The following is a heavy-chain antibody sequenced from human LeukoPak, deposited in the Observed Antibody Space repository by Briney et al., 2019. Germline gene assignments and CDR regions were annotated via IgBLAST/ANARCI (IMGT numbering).Heavy chain of an antibody. Sequence: GGSLRLSRAASGFTVSSNYMSWVRQAPGKGLEWVSVIYSGGSTYYADSVKGRFTISRDNSKNTLYLQMNSLRAEDTAVYYCARQYSSGWPYYYYGMDVWGQGTTVTVSS. D-gene: IGHD6-19*01. CDR1: GFTVSSNY. V-gene: IGHV3-53*01. CDR3: ARQYSSGWPYYYYGMDV. CDR2: IYSGGST. J-gene: IGHJ6*02.